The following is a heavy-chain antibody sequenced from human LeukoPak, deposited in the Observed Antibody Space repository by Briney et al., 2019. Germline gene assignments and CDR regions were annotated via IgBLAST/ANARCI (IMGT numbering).Heavy chain of an antibody. J-gene: IGHJ4*02. D-gene: IGHD3-10*01. V-gene: IGHV4-59*12. Sequence: PSETLSLTCTVSGGSISSYYWSWIRQPPGKGLEWIGYIYYSGSTNYNPSLKSRVTISVDTSKNQFSLKLSSVTAADTAVYYCARGRFGGRPLDYWGQGTLVTVSS. CDR3: ARGRFGGRPLDY. CDR1: GGSISSYY. CDR2: IYYSGST.